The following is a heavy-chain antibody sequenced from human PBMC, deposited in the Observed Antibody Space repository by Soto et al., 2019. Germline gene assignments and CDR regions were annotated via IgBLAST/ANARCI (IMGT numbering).Heavy chain of an antibody. CDR1: GGSFSGYY. J-gene: IGHJ4*02. D-gene: IGHD6-6*01. V-gene: IGHV4-34*01. Sequence: QVQLQQWGAGLLKPSETLSLTCAVYGGSFSGYYWSWIRQPPGKGLEWIGEINHSGSTNYNPSLKSRVTISVDTSKNQFSLKLSSVTAADTAVYYCAGQIAARISFDYWGQGTLVTVSS. CDR3: AGQIAARISFDY. CDR2: INHSGST.